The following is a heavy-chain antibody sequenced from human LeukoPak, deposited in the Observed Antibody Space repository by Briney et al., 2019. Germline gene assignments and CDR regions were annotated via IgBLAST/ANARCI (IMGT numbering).Heavy chain of an antibody. Sequence: ASVKVYCKASGYTLTSYYMHWVRQAPGQGLEWMGRINPSGGSTSYAQKFQGRVTMTRDTSTSTVYMELSSLRSEDTAVYYCATVASGSYSYFDYWGQGTLVTVSS. CDR1: GYTLTSYY. CDR3: ATVASGSYSYFDY. D-gene: IGHD1-26*01. J-gene: IGHJ4*02. V-gene: IGHV1-46*01. CDR2: INPSGGST.